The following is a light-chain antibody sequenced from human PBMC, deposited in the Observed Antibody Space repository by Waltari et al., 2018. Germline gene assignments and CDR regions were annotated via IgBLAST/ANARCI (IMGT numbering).Light chain of an antibody. CDR2: DFS. J-gene: IGLJ1*01. CDR3: CSYTTTDTYV. V-gene: IGLV2-14*03. Sequence: SALPQPASVSGSPGQSITIYCTGTSSDVGRYEYVSWYQQHPGKAPKLIIYDFSKRPSGVSNRFSGSTSGYTASLTISGLQSEDEADYYCCSYTTTDTYVFGSGTKVTVL. CDR1: SSDVGRYEY.